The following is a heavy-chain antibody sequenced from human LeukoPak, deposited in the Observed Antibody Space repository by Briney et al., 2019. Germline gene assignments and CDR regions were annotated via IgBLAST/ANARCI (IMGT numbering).Heavy chain of an antibody. Sequence: ASVKVSCKVSGYTLTELSMHWVRQAPGKGLEWMGGFDPEDGETIYAQKLQGRVTMTTDTSTSTAYMELRSLRSDDTAVYYCARVGGWLQLYFDYWGQGTLVTVSS. CDR2: FDPEDGET. CDR3: ARVGGWLQLYFDY. CDR1: GYTLTELS. V-gene: IGHV1-24*01. J-gene: IGHJ4*02. D-gene: IGHD5-24*01.